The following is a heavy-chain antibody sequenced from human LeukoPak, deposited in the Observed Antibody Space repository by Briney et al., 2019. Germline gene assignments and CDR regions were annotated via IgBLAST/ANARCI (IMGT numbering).Heavy chain of an antibody. CDR1: GYTFTSYG. CDR2: MNPNSGNT. CDR3: ARGKGHPTQGFQSWYDFWSGYQVSASSYYYYYGMDV. Sequence: GASVKVSCKASGYTFTSYGISWVRQATGQGLEWMGWMNPNSGNTGYAQKFQGRVTMTRNTSISTAYMELSSLRSEDTAVYYCARGKGHPTQGFQSWYDFWSGYQVSASSYYYYYGMDVWGQGTTVTVSS. D-gene: IGHD3-3*01. V-gene: IGHV1-8*02. J-gene: IGHJ6*02.